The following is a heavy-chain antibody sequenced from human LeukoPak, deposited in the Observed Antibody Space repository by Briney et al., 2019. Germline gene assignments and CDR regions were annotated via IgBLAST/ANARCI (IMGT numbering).Heavy chain of an antibody. Sequence: GGSLRLSCAASGFTFDDYGMSWVRQAPGKGLEWVSGINWNGGSTGYADSVKGRFTISRDNAKNSLYLQMNSLRAEDTALYYCARYYYDSSGSPTLDYWGQGTLVTVSS. D-gene: IGHD3-22*01. V-gene: IGHV3-20*04. CDR2: INWNGGST. CDR3: ARYYYDSSGSPTLDY. J-gene: IGHJ4*02. CDR1: GFTFDDYG.